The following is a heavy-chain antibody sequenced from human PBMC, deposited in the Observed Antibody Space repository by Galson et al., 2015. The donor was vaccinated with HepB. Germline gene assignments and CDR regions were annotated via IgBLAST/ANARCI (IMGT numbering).Heavy chain of an antibody. CDR3: ARLDPGGDSWLLNYLDY. CDR1: GDIVSSKSAI. V-gene: IGHV6-1*01. Sequence: CAISGDIVSSKSAIWNWIRQSPSRGLEWLGRTYYRSKWYFHYADSVRGRITINPDTSKNQFSPQLNSVTPEDTAMYYCARLDPGGDSWLLNYLDYWGQGTLVTVSP. CDR2: TYYRSKWYF. D-gene: IGHD6-13*01. J-gene: IGHJ4*02.